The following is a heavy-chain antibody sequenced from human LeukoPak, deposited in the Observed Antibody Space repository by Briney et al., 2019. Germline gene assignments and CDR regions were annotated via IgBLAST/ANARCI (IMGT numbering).Heavy chain of an antibody. V-gene: IGHV4-39*07. CDR2: IFYSGST. Sequence: SETLSLTCTVSGGSISTSNYYWGWIRQPPGKGLEWIGNIFYSGSTYYSPSLKSRVTISVDTSKNQFSLKLSSVTAADTAVYYCARDRRAYSGSFPGQMDYHMDVWGKGTTVTVSS. CDR1: GGSISTSNYY. J-gene: IGHJ6*03. D-gene: IGHD1-26*01. CDR3: ARDRRAYSGSFPGQMDYHMDV.